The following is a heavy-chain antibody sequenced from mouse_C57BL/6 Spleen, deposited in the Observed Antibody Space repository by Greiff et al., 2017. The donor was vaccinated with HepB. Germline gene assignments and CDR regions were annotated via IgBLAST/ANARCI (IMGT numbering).Heavy chain of an antibody. CDR2: IYPRSGNT. CDR3: ARRGSYYDYDRYAMDY. Sequence: QVQLKQSGAELARPGASVKLSCKASGYTFTSYGISWVKQRTGQGLEWIGEIYPRSGNTYYNEKFKGKATLTADKSSSTAYMELRSLTSEDSAVYFCARRGSYYDYDRYAMDYWGQGTSVTVSS. J-gene: IGHJ4*01. D-gene: IGHD2-4*01. V-gene: IGHV1-81*01. CDR1: GYTFTSYG.